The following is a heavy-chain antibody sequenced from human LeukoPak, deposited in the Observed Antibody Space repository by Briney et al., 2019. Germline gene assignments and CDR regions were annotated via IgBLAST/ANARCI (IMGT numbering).Heavy chain of an antibody. D-gene: IGHD4-23*01. J-gene: IGHJ4*02. CDR2: INHNGNVN. CDR3: ARDDYGGNCFDY. CDR1: GFTFSSYW. V-gene: IGHV3-7*03. Sequence: PGGSLRLSCAASGFTFSSYWMNWARQAPGKGLEWVASINHNGNVNYYVDSVKGRFTISRDNAKNSLYLQMSNLRAEDTAVYYCARDDYGGNCFDYWGQGTLVTVSS.